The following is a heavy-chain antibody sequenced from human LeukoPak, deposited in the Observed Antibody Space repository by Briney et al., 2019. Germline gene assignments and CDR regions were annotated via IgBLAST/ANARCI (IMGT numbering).Heavy chain of an antibody. J-gene: IGHJ4*02. CDR1: GYTFTSNY. CDR2: INPSGGST. D-gene: IGHD2-15*01. Sequence: ASVKVSCKASGYTFTSNYIHWVRQAPGQGLEWMGIINPSGGSTSYAQKFQGRVTMTRDTSTSTVHMELSSLRSEDTAVYYCARVEVGSIDYWGQGTLVTVSS. CDR3: ARVEVGSIDY. V-gene: IGHV1-46*01.